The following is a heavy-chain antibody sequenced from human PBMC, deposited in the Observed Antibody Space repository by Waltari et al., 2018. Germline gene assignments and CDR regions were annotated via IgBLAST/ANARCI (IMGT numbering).Heavy chain of an antibody. CDR3: ARDRPPSIAARRNYYYYMDV. V-gene: IGHV1-69*01. CDR1: GGTFSSYA. J-gene: IGHJ6*03. D-gene: IGHD6-6*01. Sequence: QVQLVQSGAEVKKPGSSVKVSCMASGGTFSSYAISWVRQAPGPGREWMGGNIPICGTANYAQKFQGRVTITADESTSTAYMELSSLRSEDTAVYYCARDRPPSIAARRNYYYYMDVWGKGTTVTVSS. CDR2: NIPICGTA.